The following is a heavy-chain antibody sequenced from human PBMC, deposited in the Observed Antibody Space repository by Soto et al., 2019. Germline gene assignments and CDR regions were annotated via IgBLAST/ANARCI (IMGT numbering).Heavy chain of an antibody. CDR3: AWMKLARRYH. Sequence: QVQLQQSGAEVKRPGSSVKVSCKASGVSFNSYGFAWVRQAPGQGREWLGKITPALHLTNYAQSLQGRVTTTSDTSTSTLYLELTSLTSNYTAVYYCAWMKLARRYHWGQGTLVTVSS. D-gene: IGHD1-1*01. CDR1: GVSFNSYG. V-gene: IGHV1-69*09. J-gene: IGHJ4*02. CDR2: ITPALHLT.